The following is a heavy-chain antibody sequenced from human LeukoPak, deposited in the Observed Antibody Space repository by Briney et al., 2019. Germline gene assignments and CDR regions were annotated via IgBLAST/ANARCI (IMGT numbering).Heavy chain of an antibody. Sequence: PGGSLRLSCAASGFTFSSSAMSWVRQTPGKGLEWVSSITGNGATTYYSDSVKGRFSLSRNNSKNTLSLQMNSLRAEDTAVYYCAKERRRVDTAMVRSYYFENWGQGTLVTVSS. V-gene: IGHV3-23*01. D-gene: IGHD5-18*01. J-gene: IGHJ4*02. CDR2: ITGNGATT. CDR1: GFTFSSSA. CDR3: AKERRRVDTAMVRSYYFEN.